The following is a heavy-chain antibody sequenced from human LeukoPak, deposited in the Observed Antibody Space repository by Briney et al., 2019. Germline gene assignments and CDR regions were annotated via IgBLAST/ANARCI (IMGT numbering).Heavy chain of an antibody. V-gene: IGHV4-39*01. CDR3: ARGNGNYYYGMDV. Sequence: SETLSLTCTVSGGSISSSSYYWGWIRQPPGKGLEWIGSIYYSGSTYYNPSLKSRVTISVDTSKNQFSLKLSSVTAADMAVYYCARGNGNYYYGMDVWGQGTTVTVSS. D-gene: IGHD4-23*01. J-gene: IGHJ6*02. CDR1: GGSISSSSYY. CDR2: IYYSGST.